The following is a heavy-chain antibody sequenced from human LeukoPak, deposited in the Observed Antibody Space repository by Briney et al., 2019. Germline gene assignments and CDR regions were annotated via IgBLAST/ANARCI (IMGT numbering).Heavy chain of an antibody. J-gene: IGHJ5*02. CDR1: GFTSSSYW. CDR3: VRGRGSYGWFDP. CDR2: ISGDGTAR. V-gene: IGHV3-74*01. D-gene: IGHD3-10*01. Sequence: GGSLRLSCAASGFTSSSYWMHWVRQVPGKGLVWVSRISGDGTARNYADSVKGRFTISRDDAKNTVDLQMNSLRGEDTAVYYCVRGRGSYGWFDPWGQGTLVTASS.